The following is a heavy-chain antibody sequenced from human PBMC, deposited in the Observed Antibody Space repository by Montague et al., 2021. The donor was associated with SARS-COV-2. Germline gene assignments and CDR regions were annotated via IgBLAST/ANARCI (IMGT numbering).Heavy chain of an antibody. CDR2: ISRSGDRT. D-gene: IGHD3-10*01. V-gene: IGHV3-20*01. CDR3: SRGGDMIRGVVDF. CDR1: GFTFDDYG. Sequence: SLRLSCAVSGFTFDDYGMSWVRQAPGKGFEWVSGISRSGDRTAYGDSVKGRFTISRDNAKNSLYLQMNSLRVEDTAFYHCSRGGDMIRGVVDFWGQGILVSVSS. J-gene: IGHJ4*02.